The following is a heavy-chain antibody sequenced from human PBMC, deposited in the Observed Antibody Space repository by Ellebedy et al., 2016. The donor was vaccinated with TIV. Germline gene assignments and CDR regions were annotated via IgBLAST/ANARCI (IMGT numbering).Heavy chain of an antibody. CDR3: ASRLGIGP. V-gene: IGHV3-48*01. CDR1: GFSLVDNT. D-gene: IGHD3-16*01. J-gene: IGHJ5*02. Sequence: GESLKISXEGFGFSLVDNTMNWVRQAPGKGLEWLSYISGINGPIHYADSVKGRFTISRDKAKNLMYLQMNSLRADDTAIYYCASRLGIGPWGQGTLVTVSS. CDR2: ISGINGPI.